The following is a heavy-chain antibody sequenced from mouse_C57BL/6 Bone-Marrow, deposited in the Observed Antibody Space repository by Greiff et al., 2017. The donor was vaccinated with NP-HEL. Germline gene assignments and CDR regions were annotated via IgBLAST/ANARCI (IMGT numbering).Heavy chain of an antibody. J-gene: IGHJ4*01. CDR3: ARHDYYYAMDY. V-gene: IGHV5-12*01. CDR1: GFTFSDYY. D-gene: IGHD2-4*01. Sequence: KLVESGGGLVQPGGSLKLSCAASGFTFSDYYMYWVRQTPEKRLEWVAYISNGGGSTYYPDTVKGRFTISRYNDKNTLYLQMSRLKSEDTAMYYCARHDYYYAMDYWGQGTSVTVYS. CDR2: ISNGGGST.